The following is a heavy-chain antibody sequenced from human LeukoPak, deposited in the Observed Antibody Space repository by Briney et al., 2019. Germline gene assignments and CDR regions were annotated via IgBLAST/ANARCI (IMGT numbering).Heavy chain of an antibody. CDR1: GGSISSGSYY. D-gene: IGHD7-27*01. CDR2: IYTSGST. J-gene: IGHJ2*01. Sequence: PSQTLSLTCTVSGGSISSGSYYWSWIRQPAGKGLEWIGRIYTSGSTNYNPSLKSRVTISVDTSKNQFSLKLSSVTAAGKAVYYCGRDPLDWGSRPGCFDLWGRGTLVTVSS. V-gene: IGHV4-61*02. CDR3: GRDPLDWGSRPGCFDL.